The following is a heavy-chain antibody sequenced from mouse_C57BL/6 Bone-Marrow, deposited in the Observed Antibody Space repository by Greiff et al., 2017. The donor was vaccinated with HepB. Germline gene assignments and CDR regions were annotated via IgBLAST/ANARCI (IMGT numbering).Heavy chain of an antibody. CDR1: GFTFSSYA. V-gene: IGHV5-4*01. Sequence: EVKLLESGGGLVKPGGSLKLSCAASGFTFSSYAMSWVRQTPEKRLEWVATISDGGSYTYYPDNVKGRFTISRDNANNNLYLQMSHLKSEDTAMYYCARDVGVYYYGSIYFDYWGQGTTLTVSS. CDR3: ARDVGVYYYGSIYFDY. D-gene: IGHD1-1*01. CDR2: ISDGGSYT. J-gene: IGHJ2*01.